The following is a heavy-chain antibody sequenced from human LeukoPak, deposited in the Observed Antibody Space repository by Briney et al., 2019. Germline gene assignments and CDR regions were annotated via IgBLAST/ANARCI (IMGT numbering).Heavy chain of an antibody. Sequence: GGSLRLSCAASGFTFSSYAMSWVRQAPGKGLEWVSAISGSGGSTYYADSVKGRFTISRDNSKNTLYLQMNSLRAEDTAVYYCASEYTDDSSGYYEDYWGQGTLVTVSS. V-gene: IGHV3-23*01. D-gene: IGHD3-22*01. CDR1: GFTFSSYA. CDR2: ISGSGGST. CDR3: ASEYTDDSSGYYEDY. J-gene: IGHJ4*02.